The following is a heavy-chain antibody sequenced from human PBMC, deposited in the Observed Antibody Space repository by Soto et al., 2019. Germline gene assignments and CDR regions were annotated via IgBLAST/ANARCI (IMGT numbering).Heavy chain of an antibody. J-gene: IGHJ4*02. D-gene: IGHD2-15*01. CDR2: IIPIFDTA. CDR3: ATNEGRDVSNFDY. CDR1: GGIFTRYD. V-gene: IGHV1-69*01. Sequence: QVQLVQSGAEVKKPGSSVKVSCKASGGIFTRYDIRWVRQAPGQGLEWMGAIIPIFDTANYAQKFQGRLTITADATTSSAYMELSSLSSEDTAIYYCATNEGRDVSNFDYWGQGTLVTVSS.